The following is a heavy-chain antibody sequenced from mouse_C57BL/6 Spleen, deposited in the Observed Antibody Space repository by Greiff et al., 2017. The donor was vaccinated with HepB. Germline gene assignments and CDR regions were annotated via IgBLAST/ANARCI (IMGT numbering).Heavy chain of an antibody. J-gene: IGHJ4*01. CDR3: TRDRGNYKIMDY. D-gene: IGHD2-1*01. V-gene: IGHV5-9-1*02. CDR1: GFTFSSYA. Sequence: EVKLVESGEGLVKPGGSLKLSCAASGFTFSSYAMSWVRQTPEKRLEWVAYISSGGDYIYYADTVKGRFTISRDNARNTLYLQMSSLKSDDTAMYYCTRDRGNYKIMDYWGQGTSVTVSS. CDR2: ISSGGDYI.